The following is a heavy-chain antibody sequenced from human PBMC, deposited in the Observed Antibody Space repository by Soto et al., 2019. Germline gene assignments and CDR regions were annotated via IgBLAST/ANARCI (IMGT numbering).Heavy chain of an antibody. CDR3: AAYTGALYFDF. J-gene: IGHJ4*02. D-gene: IGHD3-10*01. V-gene: IGHV4-59*03. Sequence: SGTPSPTRTLSGGSLSSYLWSWIRQPPDKGLEWLGYVFYGGTDYNPSLGGRVTMSVETSKRQFSLTLSSVTAADTAVYYCAAYTGALYFDFWGQGIQVTVSS. CDR2: VFYGGT. CDR1: GGSLSSYL.